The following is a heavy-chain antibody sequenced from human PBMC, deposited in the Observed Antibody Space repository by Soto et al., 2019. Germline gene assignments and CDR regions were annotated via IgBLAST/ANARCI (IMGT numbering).Heavy chain of an antibody. Sequence: ASVKVSCKASGYTFTSYAMHWVRQAPGQRLEWMGWINAGNGNTKYSQKFQGRVTITRDTSASTAYMELSSLRSEDTAVYYCARDPDYGDYTNWFDPWGQGTLVTVSS. CDR3: ARDPDYGDYTNWFDP. CDR1: GYTFTSYA. CDR2: INAGNGNT. V-gene: IGHV1-3*01. J-gene: IGHJ5*02. D-gene: IGHD4-17*01.